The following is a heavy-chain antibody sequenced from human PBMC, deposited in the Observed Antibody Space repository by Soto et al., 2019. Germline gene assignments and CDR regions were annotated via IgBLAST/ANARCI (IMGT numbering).Heavy chain of an antibody. V-gene: IGHV3-48*01. CDR3: ARGLWFGDPWRV. D-gene: IGHD3-10*01. J-gene: IGHJ4*02. CDR2: ISSSSSTI. CDR1: GFTFSSYS. Sequence: GGSLRLSCAASGFTFSSYSMNWVRQAPGKGLEWVSYISSSSSTIYYADSVKGRFTISRAKAKNSLYLQMNSLRAEDTAVYYCARGLWFGDPWRVWGQGTLVTVSS.